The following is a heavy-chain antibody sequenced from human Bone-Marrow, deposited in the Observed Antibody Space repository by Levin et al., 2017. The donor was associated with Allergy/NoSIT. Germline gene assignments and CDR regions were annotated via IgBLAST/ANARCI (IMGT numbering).Heavy chain of an antibody. Sequence: ASVKVSCKASGYTFTGYYMHWVRQAPGQGLEWMGRINPNSGGTNYAQKFQGRVTMTRDTSISTAYMELSRLRSDDTAVYYCARDRAPNYDYVWGSYPGYWGQGTLVTVSS. J-gene: IGHJ4*02. V-gene: IGHV1-2*06. D-gene: IGHD3-16*02. CDR1: GYTFTGYY. CDR3: ARDRAPNYDYVWGSYPGY. CDR2: INPNSGGT.